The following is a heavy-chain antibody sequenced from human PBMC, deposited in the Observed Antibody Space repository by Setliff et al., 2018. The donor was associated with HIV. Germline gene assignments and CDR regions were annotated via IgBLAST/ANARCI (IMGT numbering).Heavy chain of an antibody. Sequence: GGSLRLSCAASGLSFSSYAMSWVRQAPGKGLEWVSAISGSGGSTYNADSVKGRFTISRDNSKNTLYLQMNSLRAEDTAVYYCAKGAHYHDSSGYYLFDPWGQGTLVTVSS. CDR3: AKGAHYHDSSGYYLFDP. V-gene: IGHV3-23*01. CDR1: GLSFSSYA. CDR2: ISGSGGST. J-gene: IGHJ5*02. D-gene: IGHD3-22*01.